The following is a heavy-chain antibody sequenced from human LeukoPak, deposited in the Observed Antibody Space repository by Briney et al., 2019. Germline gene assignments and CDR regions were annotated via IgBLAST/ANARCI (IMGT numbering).Heavy chain of an antibody. V-gene: IGHV3-23*01. CDR1: GFTFSAYA. Sequence: PGGSLRLSCAASGFTFSAYAMSWVRQAPGKGLEWVSAITGSGGSTYYADSVKGRFTISRDNSKNTLYLQMNSLRAEDTAVYYCAKFRDFDWLLYESWNWFDPWGQGTLVTVSS. CDR2: ITGSGGST. D-gene: IGHD3-9*01. J-gene: IGHJ5*02. CDR3: AKFRDFDWLLYESWNWFDP.